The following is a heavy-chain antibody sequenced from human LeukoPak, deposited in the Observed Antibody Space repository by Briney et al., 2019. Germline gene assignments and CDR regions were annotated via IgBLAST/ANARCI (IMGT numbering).Heavy chain of an antibody. CDR1: GYSFTSYW. D-gene: IGHD3-9*01. CDR3: VRRVKASMAGYTYWFFDL. Sequence: GESLKISCKDSGYSFTSYWIGWVRQMPGKGLEWLGMTNPGDSETRNSPSFEGQVTISADKSTSTAYLQWSSLKASVTAMYYCVRRVKASMAGYTYWFFDLWGPGTLVTVSS. J-gene: IGHJ2*01. V-gene: IGHV5-51*01. CDR2: TNPGDSET.